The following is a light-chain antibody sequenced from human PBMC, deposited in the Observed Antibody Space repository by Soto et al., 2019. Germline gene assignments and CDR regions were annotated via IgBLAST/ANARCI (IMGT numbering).Light chain of an antibody. V-gene: IGKV3-15*01. Sequence: EIMMAQSPATLSVSPGERATLSCRASQSISSNLAWYQQTPGQAPRLLIYGASTRATGIPARFSGSGSGTEFTLTISSLRSEDFAVYYCHQYNNWPQTFGQGTKVELK. CDR3: HQYNNWPQT. J-gene: IGKJ1*01. CDR2: GAS. CDR1: QSISSN.